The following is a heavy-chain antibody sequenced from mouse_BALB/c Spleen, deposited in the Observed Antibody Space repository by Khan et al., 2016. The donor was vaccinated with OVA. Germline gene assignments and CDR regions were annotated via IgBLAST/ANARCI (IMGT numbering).Heavy chain of an antibody. Sequence: EVQLQESGPELVKPGASVKMSCKASGYTFTSYVMHWVKQKPGQGLEWIGYINPYNDGTKYNEKFKGKATLTSDKSSSTAYMELSSLTSEDSAVYYCARGGGYGYFCAMDYWGQGTSVTVSS. CDR3: ARGGGYGYFCAMDY. D-gene: IGHD1-2*01. J-gene: IGHJ4*01. CDR1: GYTFTSYV. CDR2: INPYNDGT. V-gene: IGHV1S136*01.